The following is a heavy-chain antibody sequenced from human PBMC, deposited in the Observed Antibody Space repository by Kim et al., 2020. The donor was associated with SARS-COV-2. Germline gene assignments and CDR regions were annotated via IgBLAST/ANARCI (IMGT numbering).Heavy chain of an antibody. J-gene: IGHJ3*02. CDR3: ARGYCSGGSCNLPDAFDI. Sequence: GGSLRFSCAASGFTFSSYNMNWVRQAPGKGLEWVSCISSRSNIYYADSMKGRFTISRDNAKNSLYLQMNSLRVDDTAIYYCARGYCSGGSCNLPDAFDIWGQGTMVTVSS. D-gene: IGHD2-15*01. V-gene: IGHV3-21*03. CDR2: ISSRSNI. CDR1: GFTFSSYN.